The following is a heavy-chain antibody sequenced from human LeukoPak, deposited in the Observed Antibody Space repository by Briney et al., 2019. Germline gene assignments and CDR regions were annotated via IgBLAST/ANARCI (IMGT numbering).Heavy chain of an antibody. V-gene: IGHV3-7*01. Sequence: GGSLRLSCAASGFTFSTYWMKWVRQAPGKGLEWVASIKEDGSDKYYVDSVKGRFSISRDNAKNSLYLQMNSLRTEDTAVYYCARGWRIQLRGYSGYGRFDPWGQGTLVTVSS. CDR3: ARGWRIQLRGYSGYGRFDP. CDR1: GFTFSTYW. D-gene: IGHD5-12*01. CDR2: IKEDGSDK. J-gene: IGHJ5*02.